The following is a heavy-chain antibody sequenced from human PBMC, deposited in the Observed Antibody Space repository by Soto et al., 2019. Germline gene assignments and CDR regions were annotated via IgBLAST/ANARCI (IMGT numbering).Heavy chain of an antibody. CDR1: GGTFSSYT. D-gene: IGHD5-12*01. V-gene: IGHV1-69*02. CDR2: IIPILGIA. Sequence: QVQLVQSGAEVKKPGSSVKVSCKASGGTFSSYTISWVRQAPGQGLEWMGRIIPILGIANYAQKFQGRVTINADKCTSTADMEVSSLRSEDTAVYFCACGAGGYNDIDYWGQGTLVTVSS. J-gene: IGHJ4*02. CDR3: ACGAGGYNDIDY.